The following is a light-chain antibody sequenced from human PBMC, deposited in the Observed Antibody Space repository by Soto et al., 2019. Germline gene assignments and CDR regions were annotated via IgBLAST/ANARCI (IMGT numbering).Light chain of an antibody. CDR3: EHRFNTPRT. CDR2: ASS. CDR1: QSISSY. Sequence: QMSLFPSSLTAYVGDRVTITCRASQSISSYLNWYQQKPGKAPKLLIYASSSLQSGVPSRFSGSGSGTDITITISMLDPQYRPTCCCEHRFNTPRTFGQGTKVDIK. J-gene: IGKJ1*01. V-gene: IGKV1-39*01.